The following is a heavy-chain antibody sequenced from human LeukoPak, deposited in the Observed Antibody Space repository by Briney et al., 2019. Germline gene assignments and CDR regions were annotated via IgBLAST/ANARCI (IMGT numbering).Heavy chain of an antibody. CDR2: IYYSGST. D-gene: IGHD4-17*01. CDR1: GGSISSSSYY. CDR3: ARDSSLYGDYSGNFADI. V-gene: IGHV4-39*07. Sequence: TSSETLSLTCTVSGGSISSSSYYWGWIRQPPGKGLEWIGSIYYSGSTYYNPSLKSRVTISVDTSKNQFSLKLSSVTAADTAVYYCARDSSLYGDYSGNFADIWGQGTMVTVSS. J-gene: IGHJ3*02.